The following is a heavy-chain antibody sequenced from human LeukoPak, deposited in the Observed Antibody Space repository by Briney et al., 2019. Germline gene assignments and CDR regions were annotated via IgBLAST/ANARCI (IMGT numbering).Heavy chain of an antibody. Sequence: GGSLRLFCAASGFTFSSYSLNWVPQAPGEGLEWVSSICCSSSYIFYADSGKGRFPIARDNDKNSLYLQRSSLRAEDMAVYYCARDDRDGYTCDYWGQGTLVTVSS. V-gene: IGHV3-21*01. J-gene: IGHJ4*02. CDR3: ARDDRDGYTCDY. CDR1: GFTFSSYS. CDR2: ICCSSSYI. D-gene: IGHD5-24*01.